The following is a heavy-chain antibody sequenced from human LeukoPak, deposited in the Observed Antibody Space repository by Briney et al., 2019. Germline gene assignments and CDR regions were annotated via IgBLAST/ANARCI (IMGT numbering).Heavy chain of an antibody. CDR2: IYYSGST. V-gene: IGHV4-59*01. CDR3: ARDTYYYDSSGYKYYFDY. Sequence: SETLSLTCTVSGGSISSYYWSWIRQPPGKGLEWIGYIYYSGSTNYNPSLKSRVTISVDTSKNQFSLKLSSVTAADTAVYYCARDTYYYDSSGYKYYFDYWGQGTLVTVSS. CDR1: GGSISSYY. D-gene: IGHD3-22*01. J-gene: IGHJ4*02.